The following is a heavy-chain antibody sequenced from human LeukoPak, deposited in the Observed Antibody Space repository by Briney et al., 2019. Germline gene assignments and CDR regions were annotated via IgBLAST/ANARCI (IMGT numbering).Heavy chain of an antibody. CDR2: IRYDGSNK. D-gene: IGHD1-1*01. Sequence: PGGSLRLSCAASGFTFSSYGMHWVRQAPGKGLEWVAFIRYDGSNKYYADSVKGRFTISRDNSKNTLYLQMNSLRAEDTAVYYCAHPRPRHWNFDYWGQGTLVTVSS. V-gene: IGHV3-30*02. CDR1: GFTFSSYG. CDR3: AHPRPRHWNFDY. J-gene: IGHJ4*02.